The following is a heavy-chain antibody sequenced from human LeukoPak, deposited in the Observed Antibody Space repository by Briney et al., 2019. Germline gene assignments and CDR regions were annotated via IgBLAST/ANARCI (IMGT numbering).Heavy chain of an antibody. Sequence: SETLSLTCAVYGGSFSGYYWSWIRLPPGKGLEWIGEINHSGSTNYNPSLKSRVTISVDTSKNQFSLKLSSVTAADTAVYYCARSRSYGYRGVDYWGQGTLVTVSS. CDR3: ARSRSYGYRGVDY. J-gene: IGHJ4*02. CDR2: INHSGST. V-gene: IGHV4-34*01. CDR1: GGSFSGYY. D-gene: IGHD5-18*01.